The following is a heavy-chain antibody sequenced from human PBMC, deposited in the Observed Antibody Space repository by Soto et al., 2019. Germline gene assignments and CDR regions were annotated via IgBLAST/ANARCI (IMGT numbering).Heavy chain of an antibody. V-gene: IGHV4-30-4*01. CDR2: IYFSAST. D-gene: IGHD1-26*01. Sequence: VQLQESGPGLVRPSETLSLTCTVSGGSISSGNFYWSWIRQPPGKGLEWIGYIYFSASTSYSPSLKSRLTISLNTSNNQFSLKLSSVTAADTAVYYCAHDSHGGNTYFDLWGPGALVTVSS. J-gene: IGHJ4*02. CDR3: AHDSHGGNTYFDL. CDR1: GGSISSGNFY.